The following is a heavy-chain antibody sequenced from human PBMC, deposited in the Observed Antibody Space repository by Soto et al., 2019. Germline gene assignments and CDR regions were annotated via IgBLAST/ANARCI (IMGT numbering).Heavy chain of an antibody. V-gene: IGHV3-23*05. J-gene: IGHJ4*02. Sequence: EVQLLESGGDLVQPGGSLRLSCAASGFTFTNYLMTWARQAPGKGLEWVSSIDKSGGDTYYADSVKGRFTISRDNSKNTLYLQMNGLRAEDTALYYCAKDTYSRSWYFWGQETLVTVSS. CDR3: AKDTYSRSWYF. CDR2: IDKSGGDT. D-gene: IGHD2-2*01. CDR1: GFTFTNYL.